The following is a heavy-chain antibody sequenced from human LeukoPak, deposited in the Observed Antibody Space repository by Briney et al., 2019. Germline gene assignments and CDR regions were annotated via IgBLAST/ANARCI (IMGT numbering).Heavy chain of an antibody. Sequence: PSETLSLTCTVSGGSISSGGYYWSWVRQHPGKGLEWIGYIYYSGSTYYNPSLKSRVTISVDTSKNQFSLKLSSVTAADTAVYYCGSLNYYYGMDVWGQGTTVTVSS. V-gene: IGHV4-31*03. CDR1: GGSISSGGYY. J-gene: IGHJ6*02. D-gene: IGHD2-8*01. CDR3: GSLNYYYGMDV. CDR2: IYYSGST.